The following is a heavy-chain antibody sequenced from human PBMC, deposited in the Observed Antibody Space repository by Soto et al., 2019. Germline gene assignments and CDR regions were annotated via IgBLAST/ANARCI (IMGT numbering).Heavy chain of an antibody. V-gene: IGHV3-48*02. CDR1: GFTLNGYA. CDR3: ARDPSLGSNWYYYFDL. D-gene: IGHD6-13*01. Sequence: PGGSLRLSCVASGFTLNGYAINWVRQAPGKGLEWVSYISSSSVKIDYADSVKGRFTISRDNAKNSLFLQMNSLRDEDTAVYYCARDPSLGSNWYYYFDLWGQGTPVTVSS. J-gene: IGHJ4*02. CDR2: ISSSSVKI.